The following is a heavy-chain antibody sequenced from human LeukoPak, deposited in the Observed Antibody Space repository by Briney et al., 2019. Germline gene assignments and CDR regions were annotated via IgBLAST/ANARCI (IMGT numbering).Heavy chain of an antibody. Sequence: GGSLRLSCTASGFTFGDYAMSWVRQAPGKGLEWVGFIRSKAYGGTTAYAASVKGRFTISRDDSKSIAYLQMNSLKTEDTAVYYCTTIPAATYYDILTGYNHDAFDIWGQGTMVTVSS. V-gene: IGHV3-49*04. CDR3: TTIPAATYYDILTGYNHDAFDI. J-gene: IGHJ3*02. D-gene: IGHD3-9*01. CDR2: IRSKAYGGTT. CDR1: GFTFGDYA.